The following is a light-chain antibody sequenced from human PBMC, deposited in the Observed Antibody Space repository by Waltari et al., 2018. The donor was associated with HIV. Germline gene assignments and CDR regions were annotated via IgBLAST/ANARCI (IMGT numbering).Light chain of an antibody. CDR3: AAWDDSLRGV. Sequence: QSVLTQPPSASGTPGPRVTISCSGSSSNIERNYVYWYQQLPGTAPKLLIYRNNQRPSGVPDRFSGSKSGTSASLAISGLRSEDEAEYYCAAWDDSLRGVFGGGTKLTVL. CDR1: SSNIERNY. V-gene: IGLV1-47*01. J-gene: IGLJ2*01. CDR2: RNN.